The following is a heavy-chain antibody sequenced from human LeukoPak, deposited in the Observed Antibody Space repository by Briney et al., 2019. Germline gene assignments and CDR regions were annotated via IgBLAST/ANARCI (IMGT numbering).Heavy chain of an antibody. CDR2: INHSGST. Sequence: PSETLSLTCAVYGGSFSGYYWSWIRQPPGKGLEWIGEINHSGSTNYNPSLKSRVTISVDTSKNQFSLKLSSVTAADTAVYYCARGRVCPYYYGSGRPRRHWFDPWGQGTLVTVSS. CDR1: GGSFSGYY. CDR3: ARGRVCPYYYGSGRPRRHWFDP. D-gene: IGHD3-10*01. V-gene: IGHV4-34*01. J-gene: IGHJ5*02.